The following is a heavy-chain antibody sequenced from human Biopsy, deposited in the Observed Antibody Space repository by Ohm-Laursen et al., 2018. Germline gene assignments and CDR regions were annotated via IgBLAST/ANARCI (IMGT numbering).Heavy chain of an antibody. Sequence: GTLSLTCAVYGESFNGYYWSWIRQTPGKGLEWIGEINHRGRTNYNPSLKSRVTISVDTSKNQFSLKVSSVTAADTAVYYCVRGVDYYDPYHYYALDVWGQGTTVTVSS. CDR3: VRGVDYYDPYHYYALDV. CDR2: INHRGRT. V-gene: IGHV4-34*01. D-gene: IGHD3-22*01. J-gene: IGHJ6*02. CDR1: GESFNGYY.